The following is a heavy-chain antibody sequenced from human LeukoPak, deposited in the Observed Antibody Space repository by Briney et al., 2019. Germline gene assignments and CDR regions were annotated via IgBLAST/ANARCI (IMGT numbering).Heavy chain of an antibody. CDR3: ARGLAYYYDSSAYFLDY. CDR1: GFSFSNYA. Sequence: GGSLRLSCAASGFSFSNYAMHWVRQAPGKGLEWVAVISYDGSNKYYADSVKARFTISRDNSKNTLYLQMNSLRAEDTAVYYCARGLAYYYDSSAYFLDYWGQGTLVTVSS. J-gene: IGHJ4*02. D-gene: IGHD3-22*01. V-gene: IGHV3-30*04. CDR2: ISYDGSNK.